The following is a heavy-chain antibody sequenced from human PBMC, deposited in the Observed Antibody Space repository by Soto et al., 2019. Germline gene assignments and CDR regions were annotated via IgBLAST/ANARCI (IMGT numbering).Heavy chain of an antibody. CDR3: ARARKRGYSYGGHFDY. CDR1: GGSFSGYY. Sequence: ETLSLTCAVSGGSFSGYYWSWIRQPPGKGLEWIGEINHSGSTNYNPSLKSRVTISVDTSKNQFSLKLSSGTAADTAVYYCARARKRGYSYGGHFDYWGQGTLVTVSS. J-gene: IGHJ4*02. V-gene: IGHV4-34*01. D-gene: IGHD5-18*01. CDR2: INHSGST.